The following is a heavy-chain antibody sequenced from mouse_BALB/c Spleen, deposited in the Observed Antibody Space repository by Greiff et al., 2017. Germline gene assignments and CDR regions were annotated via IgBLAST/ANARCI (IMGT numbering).Heavy chain of an antibody. CDR3: ARNYYGSWFAD. J-gene: IGHJ3*01. Sequence: EVKLMESGAELVKPGASVKLSCTASGFNIKDTYMHWVKQRPEQGLEWIGRIDPANGNTKYDPKFQGKATITADTSSNTAYLQLSSLTSEDTAVYYCARNYYGSWFADWGQGTLVTVSA. CDR2: IDPANGNT. V-gene: IGHV14-3*02. D-gene: IGHD1-1*01. CDR1: GFNIKDTY.